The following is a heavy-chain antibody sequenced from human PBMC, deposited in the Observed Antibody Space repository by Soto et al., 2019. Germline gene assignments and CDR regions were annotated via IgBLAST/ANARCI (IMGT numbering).Heavy chain of an antibody. D-gene: IGHD5-12*01. V-gene: IGHV3-23*01. CDR3: AKDLLDLVATIGHYYYGMDV. Sequence: EVQLLESGGGLVQPGGSLRLSCAASGFTFSSYAMSWVRQAPGKGLEWVSATSGSGGSTYYADSVKGRFTISRDNSKNTLYLQMNSLRAEDTAVYYCAKDLLDLVATIGHYYYGMDVWGQGTTVTVSS. CDR2: TSGSGGST. J-gene: IGHJ6*02. CDR1: GFTFSSYA.